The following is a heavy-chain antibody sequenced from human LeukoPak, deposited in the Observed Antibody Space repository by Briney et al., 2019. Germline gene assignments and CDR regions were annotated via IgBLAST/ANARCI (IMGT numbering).Heavy chain of an antibody. CDR3: AGQGVAAAGTSRFDY. V-gene: IGHV4-30-4*01. J-gene: IGHJ4*02. CDR1: GGSISSGDYY. D-gene: IGHD6-13*01. Sequence: PSETLSLTCTVSGGSISSGDYYWSWIRQPPGKGLEWIGYIYYSGTTYYNPSLMSRVTISVDTSKNQFSLKLSSVTAADTAVYYRAGQGVAAAGTSRFDYWGQGTLVTVSS. CDR2: IYYSGTT.